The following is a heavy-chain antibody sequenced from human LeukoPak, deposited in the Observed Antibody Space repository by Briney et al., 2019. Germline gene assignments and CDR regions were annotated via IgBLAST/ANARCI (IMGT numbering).Heavy chain of an antibody. D-gene: IGHD2-21*02. CDR1: GYTFTSYD. V-gene: IGHV1-8*01. CDR2: MNPNSGNT. CDR3: ASSRRAYCGGDCYSAFDY. J-gene: IGHJ4*02. Sequence: GASAKVSCKASGYTFTSYDINWVRQATGQGLEWMGWMNPNSGNTGYAQKFQGRVTMTRNTSISTAYMELSSLRSEDTAVYYRASSRRAYCGGDCYSAFDYWGQGTLVTVSS.